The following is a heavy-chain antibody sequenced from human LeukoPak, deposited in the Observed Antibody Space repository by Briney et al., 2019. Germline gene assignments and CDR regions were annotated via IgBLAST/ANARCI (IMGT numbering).Heavy chain of an antibody. CDR3: ARVQELSRQYYYYGMDV. J-gene: IGHJ6*02. D-gene: IGHD3-16*01. Sequence: ASVQVSCKASGYTFISYFIHWVRQAPGQGLEWMGIINPSAGTTTYAQKFQGRLTMTRDTSTSTVQMELSSLRFEDTAVYYCARVQELSRQYYYYGMDVWGQGTSVTVSS. CDR1: GYTFISYF. CDR2: INPSAGTT. V-gene: IGHV1-46*01.